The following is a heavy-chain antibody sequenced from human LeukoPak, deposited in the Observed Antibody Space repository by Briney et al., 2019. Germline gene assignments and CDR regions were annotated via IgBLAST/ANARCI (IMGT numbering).Heavy chain of an antibody. CDR3: ARDGPYGDYLDAFDI. J-gene: IGHJ3*02. CDR1: GFTFSSYS. Sequence: GGSLRLSCAASGFTFSSYSMNWVRQAPGKGLEWVSYISSSSSTIYYADSVKGRFTISRDNAKNSLYLQMNSLRAEDTAVYYCARDGPYGDYLDAFDIWGQGTMVTVSS. D-gene: IGHD4-17*01. V-gene: IGHV3-48*01. CDR2: ISSSSSTI.